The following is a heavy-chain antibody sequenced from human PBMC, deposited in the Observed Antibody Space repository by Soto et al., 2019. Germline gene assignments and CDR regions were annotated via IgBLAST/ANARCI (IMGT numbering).Heavy chain of an antibody. J-gene: IGHJ6*02. CDR3: AKSSAAGYGMDV. CDR2: ISYDGSNK. CDR1: GFTFSSYG. V-gene: IGHV3-30*18. D-gene: IGHD3-16*01. Sequence: GGSLRLSCAASGFTFSSYGMHWVRQAPGKGLEWVAVISYDGSNKYYADSVKGRFTISRDNSKNTLYLQMNSLRAEDTAVYYCAKSSAAGYGMDVWGQGTTVTVSS.